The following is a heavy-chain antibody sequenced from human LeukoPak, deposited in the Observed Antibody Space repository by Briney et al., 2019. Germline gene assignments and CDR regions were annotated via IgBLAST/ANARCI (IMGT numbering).Heavy chain of an antibody. CDR2: IYYSGST. D-gene: IGHD7-27*01. CDR3: ARDRMELGYYYYGMDV. Sequence: PSQTLSLTCTVSGGSISSGDYYWSWIRQPPGKGLEWIGYIYYSGSTYYNPSLKSRVTISVDTSKNQFSLKLSSVTAADTAVYYCARDRMELGYYYYGMDVWGQGTTVTVSS. J-gene: IGHJ6*02. V-gene: IGHV4-30-4*01. CDR1: GGSISSGDYY.